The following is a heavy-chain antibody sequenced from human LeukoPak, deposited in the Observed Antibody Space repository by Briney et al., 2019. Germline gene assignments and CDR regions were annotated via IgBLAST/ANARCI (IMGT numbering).Heavy chain of an antibody. Sequence: SETLSLTCTVSGVSISSYHWSWIRQPPGKGLEWIGSLYYSGSTNYNPSLKSRVTISVDTSKNQFSLKLSSVTAADTAVYYCAEGDGYNLDYWGQGTLVTVSS. CDR3: AEGDGYNLDY. V-gene: IGHV4-59*01. J-gene: IGHJ4*02. CDR1: GVSISSYH. CDR2: LYYSGST. D-gene: IGHD5-24*01.